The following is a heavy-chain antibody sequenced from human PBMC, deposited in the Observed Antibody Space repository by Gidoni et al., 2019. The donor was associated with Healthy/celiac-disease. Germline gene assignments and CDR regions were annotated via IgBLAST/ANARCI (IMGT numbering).Heavy chain of an antibody. J-gene: IGHJ3*02. D-gene: IGHD1-26*01. CDR3: AKDLIVGATIPDAFDI. V-gene: IGHV3-9*01. CDR1: GFTFDDYA. Sequence: EVQLVESGGGLVQPGRYLRLSGAASGFTFDDYAMHWVRQAPGKGLEWVSGISWNSGSIGYADAVKGRFTISRDNAKNSLYLQMNSLRAEDTALYYCAKDLIVGATIPDAFDIWGQGTMVTVSS. CDR2: ISWNSGSI.